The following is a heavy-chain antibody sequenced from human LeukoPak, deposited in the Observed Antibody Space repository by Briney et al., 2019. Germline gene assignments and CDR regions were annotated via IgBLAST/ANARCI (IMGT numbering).Heavy chain of an antibody. V-gene: IGHV3-23*01. CDR1: GFTFSSYG. Sequence: PGGTLRLSCAASGFTFSSYGMSWVRQAPGKGLEWVSAISGSGGSTYYAGSVKGRFTISRDNSKNTLYLQMNSLRAEDTAVYYCAKEVGRYDAFDIWGQGTMVTVSS. J-gene: IGHJ3*02. CDR2: ISGSGGST. CDR3: AKEVGRYDAFDI.